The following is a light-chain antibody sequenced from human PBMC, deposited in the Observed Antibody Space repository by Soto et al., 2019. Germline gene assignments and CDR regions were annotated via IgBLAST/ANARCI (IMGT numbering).Light chain of an antibody. CDR3: QQRSNWRFT. CDR1: QSVSSY. V-gene: IGKV3-11*01. Sequence: IVLTQSPATLSLSPGERATLSCRASQSVSSYLAWYQQRPGQAPRLLIFDASNRATGIPARFSGGGSGTDFTLTISSLEPDDFAVYYCQQRSNWRFTFGPGTKVDIK. J-gene: IGKJ3*01. CDR2: DAS.